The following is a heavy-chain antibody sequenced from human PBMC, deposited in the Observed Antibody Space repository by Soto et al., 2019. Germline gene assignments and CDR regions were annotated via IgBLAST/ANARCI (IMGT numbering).Heavy chain of an antibody. CDR3: ASLDGSYYDSSGYYPP. Sequence: SETLSLTCAVYGGSFSGYYWSWIRQPPGKGLEWIGEINHSGSTNYNPSLKSRVTISVDTSKNQFSLKLSSVTAADTAVYYCASLDGSYYDSSGYYPPWGQGTLVTVSS. V-gene: IGHV4-34*01. J-gene: IGHJ5*02. CDR1: GGSFSGYY. CDR2: INHSGST. D-gene: IGHD3-22*01.